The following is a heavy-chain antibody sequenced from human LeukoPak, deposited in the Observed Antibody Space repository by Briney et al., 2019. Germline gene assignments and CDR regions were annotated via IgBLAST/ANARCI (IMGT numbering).Heavy chain of an antibody. CDR1: RFTFTSYW. Sequence: GGSLRLSCAASRFTFTSYWMTWVRQAPGKGLEWVANIKQDGSEEYYVDSVKGRFTISRDNANNSLYLQMNSLRAEDTAVYYCARDRTPYVWGQGTLVTVSS. V-gene: IGHV3-7*01. CDR3: ARDRTPYV. J-gene: IGHJ4*02. CDR2: IKQDGSEE. D-gene: IGHD1/OR15-1a*01.